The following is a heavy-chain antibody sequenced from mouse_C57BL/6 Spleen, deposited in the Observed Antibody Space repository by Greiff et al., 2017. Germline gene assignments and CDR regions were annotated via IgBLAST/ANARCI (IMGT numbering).Heavy chain of an antibody. D-gene: IGHD2-3*01. CDR2: LSSGSSTI. V-gene: IGHV5-17*01. Sequence: EVMLVESGGGLVKPGGSLKLSCAASGFTFSDYGMHWVRQAPEKGLEWVAYLSSGSSTIYYADTVKGRFTISRDNAKNTLFLQMTRLRSEDTAMYYCARMVTTYYAMDYWGQGTSVTVSS. J-gene: IGHJ4*01. CDR1: GFTFSDYG. CDR3: ARMVTTYYAMDY.